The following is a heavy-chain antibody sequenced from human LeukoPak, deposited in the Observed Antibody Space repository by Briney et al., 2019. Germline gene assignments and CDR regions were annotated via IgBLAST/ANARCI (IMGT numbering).Heavy chain of an antibody. CDR1: GFTFSSYS. J-gene: IGHJ3*02. CDR3: ARAVIVVVADAFDI. D-gene: IGHD3-22*01. Sequence: PGGSLRLSCAASGFTFSSYSMNWVRQAPGKGLEWVSSISSSSSYIYYADSVKGRFTISRDNAKNSLYLQMNSLRAEDTAVYYCARAVIVVVADAFDIWGQGTMVTVSS. V-gene: IGHV3-21*01. CDR2: ISSSSSYI.